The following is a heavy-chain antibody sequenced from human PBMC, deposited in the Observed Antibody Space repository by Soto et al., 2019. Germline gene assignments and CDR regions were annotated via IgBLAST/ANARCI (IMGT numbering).Heavy chain of an antibody. V-gene: IGHV1-69*13. CDR1: GGTFSSYA. Sequence: SVKVSCKASGGTFSSYAISWVRQAPGQGLEWMGGIIPIFGTANYAQKFQGRVTITADESTSTAYMELSSLRSEDAAVYYCARDTTVTTFAPNERNGAFDIWAQGTMVTVSS. CDR3: ARDTTVTTFAPNERNGAFDI. D-gene: IGHD4-17*01. CDR2: IIPIFGTA. J-gene: IGHJ3*02.